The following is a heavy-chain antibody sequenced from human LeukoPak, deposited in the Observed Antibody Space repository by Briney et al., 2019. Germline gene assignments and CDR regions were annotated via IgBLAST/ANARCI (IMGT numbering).Heavy chain of an antibody. CDR3: ARARGDHYSFDY. J-gene: IGHJ4*02. CDR1: GYSFTSYW. Sequence: GESLKISCQGYGYSFTSYWIIWVRQTPGKGLEWMGRIDPSDSYTNYSPSLQGHVTISADKSISAAYLQWSNLKASDTAMYYCARARGDHYSFDYWGQGTLVTVSS. CDR2: IDPSDSYT. D-gene: IGHD3-10*01. V-gene: IGHV5-10-1*01.